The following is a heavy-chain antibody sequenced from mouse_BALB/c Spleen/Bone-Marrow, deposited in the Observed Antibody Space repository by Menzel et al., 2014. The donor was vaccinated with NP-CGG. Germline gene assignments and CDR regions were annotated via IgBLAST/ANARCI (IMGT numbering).Heavy chain of an antibody. CDR1: GFTFSDYY. CDR2: ISDGGSYT. V-gene: IGHV5-4*02. J-gene: IGHJ3*01. D-gene: IGHD1-1*01. Sequence: VKLVESGGGLVKPGGSLKLSCAASGFTFSDYYMYWVRQTPEKRLEWVATISDGGSYTYYPDSVKGRFTISRDNAKNNLYLQMSSLKSEDTAMYYCANYCGSAWFAYWGQGTLVTVSA. CDR3: ANYCGSAWFAY.